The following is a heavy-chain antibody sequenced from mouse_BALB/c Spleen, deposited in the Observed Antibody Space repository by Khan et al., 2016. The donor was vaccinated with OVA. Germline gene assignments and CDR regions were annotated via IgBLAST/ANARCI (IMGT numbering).Heavy chain of an antibody. V-gene: IGHV5-6*01. CDR3: ERQPGYYEGSTMDY. Sequence: EVELVESGGDLVKPGGSLKLSCAASGFTFSSYGMSWVRQTPDKRLEWVAAISSGGSYTYYQDSLKGRFTISRDNAKNTLYLQMSSLKSEDTAMYYCERQPGYYEGSTMDYGGQGTSVTVSS. D-gene: IGHD2-3*01. CDR1: GFTFSSYG. J-gene: IGHJ4*01. CDR2: ISSGGSYT.